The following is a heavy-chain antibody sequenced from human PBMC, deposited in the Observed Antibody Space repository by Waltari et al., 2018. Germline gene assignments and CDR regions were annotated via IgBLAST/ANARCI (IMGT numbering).Heavy chain of an antibody. V-gene: IGHV1-8*03. CDR1: GYTFTSYD. Sequence: QVQLVQSGAEVKKPGASVKVSCKASGYTFTSYDINWVRQATGQGLEWSGGMNPNRGNTCYAQKFQGRVTITRNTSISTAYRELSSLRSEDTAVYYCARGLHMVRGVIFGYWGQGTLVTVSS. D-gene: IGHD3-10*01. CDR2: MNPNRGNT. CDR3: ARGLHMVRGVIFGY. J-gene: IGHJ4*02.